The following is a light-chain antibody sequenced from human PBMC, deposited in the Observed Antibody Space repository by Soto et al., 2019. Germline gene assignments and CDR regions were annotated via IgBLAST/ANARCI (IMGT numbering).Light chain of an antibody. CDR3: QQNYNLPPWT. V-gene: IGKV1-39*01. CDR2: AAS. J-gene: IGKJ1*01. CDR1: QTISTY. Sequence: KSQSPPSLSASVGDTITITCRASQTISTYLDWYQVTPGKAPKILIYAASTLQDGVPSRFSGSGSGTYFTLTINSLQPEDSATYYCQQNYNLPPWTFGQGTKVDIK.